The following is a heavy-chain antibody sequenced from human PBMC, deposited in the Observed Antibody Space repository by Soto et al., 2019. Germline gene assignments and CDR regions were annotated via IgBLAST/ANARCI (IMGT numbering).Heavy chain of an antibody. J-gene: IGHJ4*02. Sequence: QLQLQESGPGLVKPSETLSLTCTVSGGSISSSSYYWGWIRQPPGKGLEWIGSIYYSGSTYYNPSRRSRVTISLDTSKDQFSLKLSSVTAADTAVYYCARLRQQWLAAFAYWGQGTLVTVSS. CDR2: IYYSGST. CDR1: GGSISSSSYY. CDR3: ARLRQQWLAAFAY. D-gene: IGHD6-19*01. V-gene: IGHV4-39*01.